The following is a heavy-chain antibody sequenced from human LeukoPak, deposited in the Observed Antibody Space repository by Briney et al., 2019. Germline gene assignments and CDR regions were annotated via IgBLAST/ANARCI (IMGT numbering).Heavy chain of an antibody. V-gene: IGHV3-23*01. J-gene: IGHJ2*01. CDR2: ISGSGGST. CDR1: GFTVSSYA. D-gene: IGHD1-14*01. Sequence: GRSLRLSCAASGFTVSSYAMSWVRQAPGKWLEWVSAISGSGGSTYYADSVKGRFTISRDNSKNTLYLQMNSLRAEDTAVYYCAKSDHGFWYFDLWGRGTLVTVSS. CDR3: AKSDHGFWYFDL.